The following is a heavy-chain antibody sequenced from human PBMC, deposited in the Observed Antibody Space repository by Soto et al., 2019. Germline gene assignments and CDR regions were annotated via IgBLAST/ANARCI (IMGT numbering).Heavy chain of an antibody. D-gene: IGHD3-10*02. CDR1: GFTFSSYA. Sequence: PRLSCAASGFTFSSYAMHWVRQAPGKGLEWVAVISYDGSNKYYADSVKGRFTISRDNSKNTLYLQMNSLRAEDTAVYYCASCLFGEGYYYYGMDVWGQGTPVTVYS. CDR3: ASCLFGEGYYYYGMDV. CDR2: ISYDGSNK. V-gene: IGHV3-30-3*01. J-gene: IGHJ6*02.